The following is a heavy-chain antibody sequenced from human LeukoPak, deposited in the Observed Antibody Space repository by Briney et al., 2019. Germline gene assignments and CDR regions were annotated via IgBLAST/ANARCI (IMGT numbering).Heavy chain of an antibody. CDR2: INSDGSST. D-gene: IGHD5/OR15-5a*01. V-gene: IGHV3-74*01. CDR1: GFTFSSYW. J-gene: IGHJ4*02. Sequence: GGSLRLSCAASGFTFSSYWMHWVRQAPGKGLVWVSRINSDGSSTSYADSVKGRFTISRDNAKNTLYLQMNSLRAEDTAVYYCASLSVSVGTDNWGQGTLVTVSS. CDR3: ASLSVSVGTDN.